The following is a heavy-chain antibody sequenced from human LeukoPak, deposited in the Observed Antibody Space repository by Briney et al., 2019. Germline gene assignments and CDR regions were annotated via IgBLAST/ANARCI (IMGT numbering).Heavy chain of an antibody. CDR3: ANDDFWSGYYPPYFDY. CDR2: ISGSGGST. V-gene: IGHV3-23*01. J-gene: IGHJ4*02. Sequence: GGSLRLSCAASGFTFTSYAMSWVRQAPGKGLEWVSAISGSGGSTYYADSVKGRFTISRDNSKNTLYLQMNSLRAEDTAVYYCANDDFWSGYYPPYFDYWGQGTLVTVSS. D-gene: IGHD3-3*01. CDR1: GFTFTSYA.